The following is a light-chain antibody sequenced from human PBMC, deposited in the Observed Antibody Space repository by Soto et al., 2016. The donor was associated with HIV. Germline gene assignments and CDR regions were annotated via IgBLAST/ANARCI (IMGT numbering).Light chain of an antibody. Sequence: SYELTQPPSVSVSPGQTASITCSGDKLGDKYVCWYQQKPGQSPVLVIYEDKKRPSGIPERFSGSNSGNTATLTISGTQTVDEADYYCQAWDSGRVFGRRDQADRP. V-gene: IGLV3-1*01. CDR1: KLGDKY. CDR2: EDK. CDR3: QAWDSGRV. J-gene: IGLJ3*02.